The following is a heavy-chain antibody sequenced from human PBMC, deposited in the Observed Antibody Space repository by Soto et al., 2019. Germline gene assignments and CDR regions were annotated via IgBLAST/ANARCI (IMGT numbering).Heavy chain of an antibody. CDR2: IYYSGST. D-gene: IGHD1-1*01. CDR1: GGSISSGGYY. CDR3: DGCRVPGLYYYYGMDV. J-gene: IGHJ6*02. Sequence: SETLSLTCTVSGGSISSGGYYWSWIRQHPGKGLEWIGYIYYSGSTYYNPSLKSRVTISVDTSKNQFSLKLSSVTAAETAVSYCDGCRVPGLYYYYGMDVWGQGTTVTVSS. V-gene: IGHV4-31*03.